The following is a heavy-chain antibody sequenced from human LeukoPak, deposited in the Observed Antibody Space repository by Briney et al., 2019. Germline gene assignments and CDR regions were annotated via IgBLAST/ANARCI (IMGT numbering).Heavy chain of an antibody. Sequence: GGSLRLSCAASGFTFSSYSMNWVRQVPGKGLEWVSSISSSSSYIYYADSVKGRFTISRDNAKNSLYLQMNSLRAEDTAVYYCARDRRGSGSYSGNWFDPWGQGTLVTVSS. CDR1: GFTFSSYS. V-gene: IGHV3-21*01. D-gene: IGHD3-10*01. CDR2: ISSSSSYI. J-gene: IGHJ5*02. CDR3: ARDRRGSGSYSGNWFDP.